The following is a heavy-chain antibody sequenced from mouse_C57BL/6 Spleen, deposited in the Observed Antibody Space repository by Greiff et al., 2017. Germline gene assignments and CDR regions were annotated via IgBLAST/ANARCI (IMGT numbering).Heavy chain of an antibody. J-gene: IGHJ4*01. CDR1: GYTFTSYW. Sequence: VQLQQPGAELVKPGASVKLSCKASGYTFTSYWMHWVKQRPGQGLEWIGMIHPNSGSTNYNEKFKSKATLTVDTSSSTAYMQLSSLTSEDSAVYYCARLYDGYWGAMDYWGQGTSVTVSS. D-gene: IGHD2-3*01. CDR2: IHPNSGST. CDR3: ARLYDGYWGAMDY. V-gene: IGHV1-64*01.